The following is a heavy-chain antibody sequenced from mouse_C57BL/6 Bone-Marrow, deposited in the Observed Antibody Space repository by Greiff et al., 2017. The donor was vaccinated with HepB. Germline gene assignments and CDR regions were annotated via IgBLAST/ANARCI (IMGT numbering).Heavy chain of an antibody. CDR3: ARDYYGKTPYYAMDY. V-gene: IGHV5-17*01. CDR1: GFTFSDYG. Sequence: EVMLVESGGGLVKPGGSLKLSCAASGFTFSDYGMHWVRQAPEKGLEWVAYISSGSSTIYYADTVKGRFTISRDNAKNTLFLQMTSLRSEDTAMYYCARDYYGKTPYYAMDYWGQGTSVTVSS. D-gene: IGHD1-1*01. J-gene: IGHJ4*01. CDR2: ISSGSSTI.